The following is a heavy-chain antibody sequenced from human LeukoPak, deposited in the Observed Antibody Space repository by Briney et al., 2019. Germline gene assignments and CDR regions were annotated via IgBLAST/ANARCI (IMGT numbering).Heavy chain of an antibody. CDR3: ARDQVPYYYYYGMDV. CDR2: ITASGTAM. J-gene: IGHJ6*02. D-gene: IGHD2-2*01. V-gene: IGHV3-48*02. Sequence: GGSLRLSCAASGFTFSSYSMNWVRQAPGKGLEWVSHITASGTAMFYADSVKGRFTTSRDNAKNSLYLQMNSLRDEDTAVYYCARDQVPYYYYYGMDVWGQGTTVTVSS. CDR1: GFTFSSYS.